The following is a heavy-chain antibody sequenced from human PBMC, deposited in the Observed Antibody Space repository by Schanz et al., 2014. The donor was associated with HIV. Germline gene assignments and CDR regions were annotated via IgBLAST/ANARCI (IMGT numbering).Heavy chain of an antibody. CDR1: GFTFDSYG. V-gene: IGHV3-30*03. CDR3: ARETILPGAFDI. CDR2: ISYDGRNK. Sequence: VQLVESGGGVVQPGRSLRLSCAASGFTFDSYGIHWVRQAPGKGLEWMGVISYDGRNKYYADSVKGRFTISRDNSKNTLSLQMKSLRAEDTAVYYCARETILPGAFDIWGQGTMVTVSS. J-gene: IGHJ3*02.